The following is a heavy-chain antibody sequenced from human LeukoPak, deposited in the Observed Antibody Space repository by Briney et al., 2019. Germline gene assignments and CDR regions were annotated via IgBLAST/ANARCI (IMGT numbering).Heavy chain of an antibody. CDR1: GGTFSSYA. CDR2: IIPTFGTA. D-gene: IGHD6-13*01. V-gene: IGHV1-69*13. Sequence: SVKVSCKASGGTFSSYAISWVRQAPGQGLEWMGGIIPTFGTANYAQKFQGRVTITADESTSTAYMELSSLRSGDTAVYYCARDNFVAAAGFNWFDPWGQGTLVTVSS. J-gene: IGHJ5*02. CDR3: ARDNFVAAAGFNWFDP.